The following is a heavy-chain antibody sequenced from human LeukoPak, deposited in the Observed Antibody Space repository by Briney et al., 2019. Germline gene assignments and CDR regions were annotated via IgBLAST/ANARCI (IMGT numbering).Heavy chain of an antibody. D-gene: IGHD3-10*01. CDR2: IYYSGST. J-gene: IGHJ5*02. CDR1: GGSISSYY. Sequence: SETLSLTCTVSGGSISSYYWSWIRQPPGKGLEWIGYIYYSGSTNYNPSLKSRVTISVDTSKNQFSLKLSSVTAADTAVYYCARDMRDMVRGVIYNWFDPWGQGTLVTVPS. CDR3: ARDMRDMVRGVIYNWFDP. V-gene: IGHV4-59*01.